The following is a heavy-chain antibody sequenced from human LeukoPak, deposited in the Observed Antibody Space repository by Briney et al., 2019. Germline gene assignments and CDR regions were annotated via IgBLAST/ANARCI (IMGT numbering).Heavy chain of an antibody. D-gene: IGHD3-3*01. V-gene: IGHV3-48*03. CDR2: ISSSGSTI. J-gene: IGHJ6*03. CDR3: ARGGITIFGVVSYMDV. Sequence: GGSLRLSCAASGFTFSTYEMNWVRQAPGKGLEWVSYISSSGSTIYYADSVKGRFTISRDNAKNSLYLQMNSLRAEDTALYYCARGGITIFGVVSYMDVWGKGTTVTVSS. CDR1: GFTFSTYE.